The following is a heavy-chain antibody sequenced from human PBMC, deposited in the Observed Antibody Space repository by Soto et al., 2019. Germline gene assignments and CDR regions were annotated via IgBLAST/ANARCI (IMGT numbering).Heavy chain of an antibody. CDR2: ISAYNGKT. CDR1: GYTLTSYG. J-gene: IGHJ6*03. V-gene: IGHV1-18*01. Sequence: QVQLVQSEAEVKKPGASVRVSCKASGYTLTSYGITWVRQAPGQGLEWMGWISAYNGKTDYAQKFQGRVTMTTDTSTSTAYMELRSLRPDDTAVYYCARYDYLYYMDVWGKGTTVTVSS. D-gene: IGHD3-16*01. CDR3: ARYDYLYYMDV.